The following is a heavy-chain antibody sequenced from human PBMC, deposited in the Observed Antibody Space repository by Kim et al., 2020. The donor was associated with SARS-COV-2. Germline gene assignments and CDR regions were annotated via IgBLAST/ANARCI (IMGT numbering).Heavy chain of an antibody. J-gene: IGHJ6*02. CDR3: ARHAYYYYGMDV. Sequence: GGSLRLSCAASGFTFSSYAMHWVRQAPGKGLEWVAVISYDGSNKYYADSVKGRFTISRDNSKNTLYLQMNSLRAEDTAVYYCARHAYYYYGMDVWGQGTTVTVSS. CDR2: ISYDGSNK. V-gene: IGHV3-30*04. CDR1: GFTFSSYA.